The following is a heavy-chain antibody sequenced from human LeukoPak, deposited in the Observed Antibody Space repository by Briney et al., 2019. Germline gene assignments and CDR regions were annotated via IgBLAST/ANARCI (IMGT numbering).Heavy chain of an antibody. Sequence: SETLSLTCTVSGYSISSGYYWGWIRQPPGKGLEWIGYIYYSGSTNYNPSLKSRVTISVDTSKNQFSLKLSSVTAADTAVYYCARDHCSGGSCYKWFDPWGQGTLVTVSS. D-gene: IGHD2-15*01. V-gene: IGHV4-61*01. CDR2: IYYSGST. CDR1: GYSISSGYY. J-gene: IGHJ5*02. CDR3: ARDHCSGGSCYKWFDP.